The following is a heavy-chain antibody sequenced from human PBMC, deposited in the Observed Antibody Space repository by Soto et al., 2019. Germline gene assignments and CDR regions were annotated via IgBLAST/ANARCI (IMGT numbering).Heavy chain of an antibody. CDR2: INAGNGNT. D-gene: IGHD2-15*01. J-gene: IGHJ3*02. Sequence: QVQLVQSGAEVKKPGASVKVSCKASGYTFTSYAMHWVRQAPGQRLEWMGWINAGNGNTKYSQKYQGKVSNTRDTSASTAYMELSSLRSEDTAVYYGAVTGDSSGYCSGGSCYSDAFDIWGQGTMVTVSS. CDR3: AVTGDSSGYCSGGSCYSDAFDI. V-gene: IGHV1-3*01. CDR1: GYTFTSYA.